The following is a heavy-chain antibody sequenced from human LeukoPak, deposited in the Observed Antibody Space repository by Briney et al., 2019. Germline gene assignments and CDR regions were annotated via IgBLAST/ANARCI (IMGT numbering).Heavy chain of an antibody. Sequence: PGGSLRLSXAASGFTFSSYGMHRVRQAPGKGLEWVAFIRYDGSNKYYADSVKGRFTISRDNSKNTLYLQMNSLRAEDTAVYYCARLYSGYDLSYYDYWGQGNLVTVSS. J-gene: IGHJ4*02. CDR3: ARLYSGYDLSYYDY. CDR2: IRYDGSNK. CDR1: GFTFSSYG. D-gene: IGHD5-12*01. V-gene: IGHV3-30*02.